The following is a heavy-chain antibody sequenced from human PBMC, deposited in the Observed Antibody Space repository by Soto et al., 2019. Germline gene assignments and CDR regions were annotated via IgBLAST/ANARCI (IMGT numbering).Heavy chain of an antibody. D-gene: IGHD2-2*01. V-gene: IGHV4-34*01. J-gene: IGHJ3*02. CDR1: GGSFSGYY. Sequence: QVQLQQWGAGLLKPSETLSLTCAVYGGSFSGYYWSWIRQPPGKGLKWIGEINHSGSTNYNPSLKIRVTISVDTSKNQISVKLSSVTAADTAVYYRARPGERYCSRTSYCLRPAFDIWGQGTMVTVSS. CDR2: INHSGST. CDR3: ARPGERYCSRTSYCLRPAFDI.